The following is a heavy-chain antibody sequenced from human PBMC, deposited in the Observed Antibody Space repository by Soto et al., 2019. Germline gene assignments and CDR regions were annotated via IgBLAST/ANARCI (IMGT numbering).Heavy chain of an antibody. CDR3: AKDIGSSGYYPYYFDY. Sequence: EVQLVESGGGLVQPGRSLRLSCAASGFTFDDYAMHWVRQAPGKGLEWVSGISWNSGSIGYADSVKGRFTISRDNAKNSPYLQMNSLRAEDTALYYCAKDIGSSGYYPYYFDYWGQGTLVTVSS. D-gene: IGHD3-22*01. J-gene: IGHJ4*02. CDR1: GFTFDDYA. V-gene: IGHV3-9*01. CDR2: ISWNSGSI.